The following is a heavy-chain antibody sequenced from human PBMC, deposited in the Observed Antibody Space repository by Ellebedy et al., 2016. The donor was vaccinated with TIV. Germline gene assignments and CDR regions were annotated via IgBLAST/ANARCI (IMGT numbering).Heavy chain of an antibody. J-gene: IGHJ4*02. CDR1: GFTFSNFA. CDR3: AKVDSSGWLYQRRFNY. Sequence: GGSLRLSCAASGFTFSNFAVSWVRQAPGKGLEWVSAITNGGGTTYYADSVKGRFTISRDNSKNTLYLQMNSLRAEDTAVYYCAKVDSSGWLYQRRFNYWGQGTLVTVS. CDR2: ITNGGGTT. D-gene: IGHD6-19*01. V-gene: IGHV3-23*01.